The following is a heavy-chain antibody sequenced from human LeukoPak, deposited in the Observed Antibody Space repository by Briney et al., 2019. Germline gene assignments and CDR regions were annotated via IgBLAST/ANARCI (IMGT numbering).Heavy chain of an antibody. V-gene: IGHV3-30*18. Sequence: GGSLRLSCAASGFTFSSYGMHWVRQAPGKGLEWVAVISYDGSNIYYADSVKGRFTISRDNSKNTLYLQMNSLRAEDTAVYYCAKDQSSIVAPEGAPGGMDVWGQGTTVTVSS. CDR3: AKDQSSIVAPEGAPGGMDV. CDR2: ISYDGSNI. J-gene: IGHJ6*02. D-gene: IGHD5-12*01. CDR1: GFTFSSYG.